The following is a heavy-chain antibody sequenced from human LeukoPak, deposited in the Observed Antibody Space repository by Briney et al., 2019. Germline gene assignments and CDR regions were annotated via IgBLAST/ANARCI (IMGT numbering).Heavy chain of an antibody. Sequence: GGSLRLSCAASGFTFSSSWMHWVRQAPGKGLVWVSRINSDGTSTSYADSVKGRFTISRDNAKNTLYVQMNSLRAEDTAVYYRASSYSSSWDNYFDYWGQGSLVTVSS. CDR1: GFTFSSSW. V-gene: IGHV3-74*01. D-gene: IGHD6-13*01. CDR2: INSDGTST. CDR3: ASSYSSSWDNYFDY. J-gene: IGHJ4*02.